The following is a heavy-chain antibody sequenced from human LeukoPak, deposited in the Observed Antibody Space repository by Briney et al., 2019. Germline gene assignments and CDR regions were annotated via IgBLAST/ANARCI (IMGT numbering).Heavy chain of an antibody. V-gene: IGHV3-23*01. J-gene: IGHJ4*02. CDR3: ARSITIFGLVIYYFDF. CDR2: ISGSDGKT. CDR1: RFTFSTYA. Sequence: GGSLRLSCAASRFTFSTYAMTWVRQAPGKGLGWVSTISGSDGKTYYADSVKGRCTISRDNSKNTLYLQMNSLGAEDTAVYYCARSITIFGLVIYYFDFWGQGTLVTVSS. D-gene: IGHD3-3*01.